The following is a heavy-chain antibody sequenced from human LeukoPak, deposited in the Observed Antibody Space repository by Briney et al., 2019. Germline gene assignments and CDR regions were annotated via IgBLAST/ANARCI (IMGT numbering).Heavy chain of an antibody. J-gene: IGHJ4*02. CDR1: GFTFSSYW. V-gene: IGHV3-74*01. CDR3: AKDPRRREYYFDY. CDR2: INSDGSST. D-gene: IGHD3-10*01. Sequence: GGSLRLSCAASGFTFSSYWMHWVRQAPGKGLVWVSRINSDGSSTSYADSVKGRFTISRDNSKNTLYLQMNSLRAEDTAVYYCAKDPRRREYYFDYWGQGTLVTVSS.